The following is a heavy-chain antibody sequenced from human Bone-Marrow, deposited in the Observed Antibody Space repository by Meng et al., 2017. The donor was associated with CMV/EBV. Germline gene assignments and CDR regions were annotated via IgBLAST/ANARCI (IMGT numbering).Heavy chain of an antibody. J-gene: IGHJ4*02. V-gene: IGHV3-7*01. D-gene: IGHD6-6*01. CDR1: GFIFSNYW. CDR3: ATNLYSASSGDY. Sequence: GESLKISCEASGFIFSNYWMTWARQAPGKGLEWVANIKGDGSENFYLDSVKGRFTISRDNAKNSLYLQMTSLRAEDTAVYYCATNLYSASSGDYRGQGTLVTVSS. CDR2: IKGDGSEN.